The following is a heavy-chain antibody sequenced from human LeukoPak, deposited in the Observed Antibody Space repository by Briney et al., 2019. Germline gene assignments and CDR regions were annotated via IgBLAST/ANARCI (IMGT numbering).Heavy chain of an antibody. V-gene: IGHV4-61*02. CDR3: AAARHYYYYMDV. J-gene: IGHJ6*03. D-gene: IGHD6-6*01. CDR1: GGSIGSGSYY. CDR2: IYTSGST. Sequence: SETLSLTCTVSGGSIGSGSYYWSWIRQPAGKGLEWIGRIYTSGSTNYNPSLKSRVTISIDTSKNQFSLKLSSVTAADTAVYYCAAARHYYYYMDVWGKGTTVTVSS.